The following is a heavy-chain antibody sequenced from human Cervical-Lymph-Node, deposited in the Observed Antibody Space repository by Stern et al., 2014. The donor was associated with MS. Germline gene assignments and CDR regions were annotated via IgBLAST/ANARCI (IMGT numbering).Heavy chain of an antibody. D-gene: IGHD2-2*01. J-gene: IGHJ4*02. Sequence: VQLQESSPGLVKPSGTLSLTCAVSGGSISSDNWWSWVRQPPGKGLEWIGEVYHSGSANYTPSLKSRVTMSVDNSKNQFSLRLTSVTAADTAVYYCARDFEFQLQCDWGQGALVTVSS. CDR3: ARDFEFQLQCD. V-gene: IGHV4-4*02. CDR1: GGSISSDNW. CDR2: VYHSGSA.